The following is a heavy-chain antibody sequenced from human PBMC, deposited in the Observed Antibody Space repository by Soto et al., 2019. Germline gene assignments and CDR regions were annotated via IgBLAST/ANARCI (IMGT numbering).Heavy chain of an antibody. J-gene: IGHJ6*02. Sequence: QMQLVESGGGVVQPGRSLRRSCAASGFTFRSYGIHWVRQAPGEGLEWVALIWFDGSKKYYVDSVKGRFAVSRDNSKNTLYLQMNSLRVEDTAVYYCARDRLVPYGYGTDVWGQGTTVTVSS. CDR1: GFTFRSYG. D-gene: IGHD2-2*01. CDR3: ARDRLVPYGYGTDV. CDR2: IWFDGSKK. V-gene: IGHV3-33*01.